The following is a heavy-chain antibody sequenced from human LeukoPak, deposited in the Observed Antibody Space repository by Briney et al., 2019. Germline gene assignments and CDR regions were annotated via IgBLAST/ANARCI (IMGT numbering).Heavy chain of an antibody. D-gene: IGHD1-26*01. CDR2: ISFDGSNK. Sequence: HPGGSLRLSCAASGFTFSSYAMHWVRQAPGKGLEWVAVISFDGSNKYYADSVKGRFTISRDNSKNTLYLQMNSLRAEDTAVYYCARVRHKGGFDPWGQGTLVTVSS. CDR1: GFTFSSYA. J-gene: IGHJ5*02. CDR3: ARVRHKGGFDP. V-gene: IGHV3-30*01.